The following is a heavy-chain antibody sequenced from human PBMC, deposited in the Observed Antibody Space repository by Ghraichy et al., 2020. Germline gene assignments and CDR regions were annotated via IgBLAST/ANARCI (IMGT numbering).Heavy chain of an antibody. CDR1: GGSISSGGYY. D-gene: IGHD6-13*01. CDR2: IYYSGST. Sequence: LSLPCTVSGGSISSGGYYWSWIRQHPGKGLEWIGYIYYSGSTYYNPSLKSRVTISVDTSKNQFSLKLSSVTAADTAVYYCASGHSSSWSTSYFDYWGQGTLVTVSS. CDR3: ASGHSSSWSTSYFDY. J-gene: IGHJ4*02. V-gene: IGHV4-31*03.